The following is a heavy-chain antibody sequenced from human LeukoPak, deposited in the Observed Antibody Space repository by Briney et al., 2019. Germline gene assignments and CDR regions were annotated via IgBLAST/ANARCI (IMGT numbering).Heavy chain of an antibody. CDR1: GFTFISYA. D-gene: IGHD3-9*01. CDR2: ISMNGCST. Sequence: GGALRLSCSASGFTFISYAMHWVRQAPGKGLEDVSAISMNGCSTYYADSVKGRFTISRDNSKNTLYLQMSSLRAEDTAVYYCVKGYDILTGYNYYYYGMDVWGKGTTVTVSS. V-gene: IGHV3-64D*06. CDR3: VKGYDILTGYNYYYYGMDV. J-gene: IGHJ6*04.